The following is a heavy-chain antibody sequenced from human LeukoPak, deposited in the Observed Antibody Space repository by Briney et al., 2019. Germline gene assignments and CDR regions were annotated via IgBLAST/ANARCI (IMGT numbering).Heavy chain of an antibody. CDR2: INDRGIT. CDR3: ARDPTTVVNRPYYFDD. V-gene: IGHV4-34*01. D-gene: IGHD4-23*01. J-gene: IGHJ4*02. CDR1: GFTFSGHW. Sequence: GSLRLSCAASGFTFSGHWMSWVRQAPGKGLEWIGEINDRGITNYNPSLKSRLTISIDTSKKQFSLKLRSVTAADTAVYYCARDPTTVVNRPYYFDDWGQGTLVTVSS.